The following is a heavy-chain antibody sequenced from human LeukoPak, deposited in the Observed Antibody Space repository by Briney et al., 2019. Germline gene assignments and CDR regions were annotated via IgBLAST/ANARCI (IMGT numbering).Heavy chain of an antibody. J-gene: IGHJ4*02. CDR2: INHSGST. D-gene: IGHD3-22*01. Sequence: SETLSLTCAVYGGSFSGYYWSWIRQPPGKGLEWIGEINHSGSTNYNPSLKSRVTISADTSKNQFSLKLSSVTAADTAVYYCARGRIYYDSSGDFDYWGQGTLVTVSS. CDR3: ARGRIYYDSSGDFDY. V-gene: IGHV4-34*01. CDR1: GGSFSGYY.